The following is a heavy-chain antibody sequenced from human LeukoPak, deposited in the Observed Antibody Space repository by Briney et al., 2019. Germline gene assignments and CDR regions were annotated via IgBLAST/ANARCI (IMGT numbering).Heavy chain of an antibody. CDR3: ARHGVLGLFDY. CDR1: GGSISSYY. V-gene: IGHV4-59*08. J-gene: IGHJ4*02. Sequence: SETLSLTCTVSGGSISSYYWSWIRQPPGKGLEWIGYIYYSGSTNYNPPLKSRVTISVDTSKNQFSLKLSSVTAADTAVYYCARHGVLGLFDYWGQGTLVTVSS. CDR2: IYYSGST. D-gene: IGHD3-10*02.